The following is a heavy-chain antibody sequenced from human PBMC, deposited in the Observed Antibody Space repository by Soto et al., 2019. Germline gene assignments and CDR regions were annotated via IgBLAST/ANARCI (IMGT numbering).Heavy chain of an antibody. CDR1: GGSTSSEGYY. V-gene: IGHV4-31*03. CDR2: IYYSGTT. J-gene: IGHJ4*02. D-gene: IGHD5-18*01. Sequence: LSLTCTVSGGSTSSEGYYWSWFRQLPGKGLEWIGDIYYSGTTYHNPSLRSRLTISGDASKNQFSLKLSSVTDADTALYYCARGRGYSYGPYYFDYWGQGTLVTVSS. CDR3: ARGRGYSYGPYYFDY.